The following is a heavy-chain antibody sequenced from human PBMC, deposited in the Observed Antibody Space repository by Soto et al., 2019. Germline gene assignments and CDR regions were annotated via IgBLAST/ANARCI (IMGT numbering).Heavy chain of an antibody. CDR1: GYTFTSYD. Sequence: ASVKVSCKASGYTFTSYDINWVRQATGQGLEWMGWMNLNSGNTGYAQKFQGRVTMTRNTPIGTAYMELSSLRSEDTAVYYCARGGSLSYYYYYYGMDVWGQGTTVTVSS. D-gene: IGHD3-10*01. V-gene: IGHV1-8*01. CDR2: MNLNSGNT. J-gene: IGHJ6*02. CDR3: ARGGSLSYYYYYYGMDV.